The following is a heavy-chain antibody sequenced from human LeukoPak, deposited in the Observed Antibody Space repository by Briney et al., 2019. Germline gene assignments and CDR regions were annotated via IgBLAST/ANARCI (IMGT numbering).Heavy chain of an antibody. D-gene: IGHD3-22*01. CDR2: ISAYNGNT. CDR3: ARWDSSGYSTTYFDY. Sequence: ASVKVSCKASGYTFTSYGISWVRQAPGQGLEWMGWISAYNGNTNYAQKLQGRVTMTTDTSTSTAYMELRSLRSDDTAVYYCARWDSSGYSTTYFDYWGQGTLVTVSS. CDR1: GYTFTSYG. J-gene: IGHJ4*02. V-gene: IGHV1-18*01.